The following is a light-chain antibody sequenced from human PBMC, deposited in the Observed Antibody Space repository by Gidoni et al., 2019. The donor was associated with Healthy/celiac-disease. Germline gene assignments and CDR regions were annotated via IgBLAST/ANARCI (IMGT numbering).Light chain of an antibody. CDR2: DAS. Sequence: IVFTQSPSTLSFSPGERATLSCTASQIVSSYLAWYQQKPGQAPRLLIYDASNRATGIPARFSGSGSGTDFTLTISSLEPEDFAVYYCQQRSNWPLTFGGGTKVEIK. CDR3: QQRSNWPLT. J-gene: IGKJ4*01. V-gene: IGKV3-11*01. CDR1: QIVSSY.